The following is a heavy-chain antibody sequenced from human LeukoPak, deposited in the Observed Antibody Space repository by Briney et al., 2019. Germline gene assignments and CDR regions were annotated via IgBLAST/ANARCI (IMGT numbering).Heavy chain of an antibody. CDR3: ARGKTSPGS. J-gene: IGHJ5*02. V-gene: IGHV3-33*01. D-gene: IGHD1-7*01. CDR1: GFTFSSYG. CDR2: IWYDGNNK. Sequence: GRSLRLSCAASGFTFSSYGMHWVRQAPGKGLEWVAVIWYDGNNKYCADSVKGRFTISRDNSKNTLYLEMNSLRGEDTAVYYCARGKTSPGSWGQGTLVTVSS.